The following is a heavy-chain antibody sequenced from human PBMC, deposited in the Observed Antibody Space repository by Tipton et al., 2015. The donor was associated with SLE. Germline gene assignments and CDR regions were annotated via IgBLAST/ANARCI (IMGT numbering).Heavy chain of an antibody. D-gene: IGHD3-22*01. J-gene: IGHJ3*02. Sequence: TLSLTCTVSGGSISSQFWSWIRQPPGKGLEWIGYMSYSGSTNYNPSLKSRVTISPDTSKNQFSLKLTSVTAADTAVYYCAGETNYYDRSGLNAFDIWGQETMVTVSS. CDR3: AGETNYYDRSGLNAFDI. CDR1: GGSISSQF. V-gene: IGHV4-59*11. CDR2: MSYSGST.